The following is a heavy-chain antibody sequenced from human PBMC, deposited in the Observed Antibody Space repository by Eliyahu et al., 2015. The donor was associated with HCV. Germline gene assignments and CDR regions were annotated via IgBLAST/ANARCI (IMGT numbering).Heavy chain of an antibody. Sequence: EVQLVESGGGLVQPGGSLRLSCAXSAFTFSXYSMNWVRQAPGKGLEWVSYISSSSSTIYYADSVKGRFTISRDNAKNSLYLQMNSLRGEDTAVYYCARIVTTGLYYYYYGMDVWGQGTTVTVSS. CDR2: ISSSSSTI. V-gene: IGHV3-48*01. D-gene: IGHD5-12*01. CDR1: AFTFSXYS. J-gene: IGHJ6*02. CDR3: ARIVTTGLYYYYYGMDV.